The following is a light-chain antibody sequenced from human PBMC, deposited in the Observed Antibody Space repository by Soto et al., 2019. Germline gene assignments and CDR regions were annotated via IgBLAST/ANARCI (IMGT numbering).Light chain of an antibody. CDR2: DAS. CDR3: QQYDNLLPT. J-gene: IGKJ4*01. CDR1: QDISNN. V-gene: IGKV1-33*01. Sequence: DIQMTQSPSSLSATVGDRVTITCQASQDISNNLNWYQQKPGKAPKLLIYDASNLERGVPSRFSGSGSGTDFTFTISRLQPEDIATYYCQQYDNLLPTFGGGTKV.